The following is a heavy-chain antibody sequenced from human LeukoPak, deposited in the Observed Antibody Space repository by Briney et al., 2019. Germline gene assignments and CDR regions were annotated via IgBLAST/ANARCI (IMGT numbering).Heavy chain of an antibody. CDR1: GYTFTGYY. D-gene: IGHD5-24*01. CDR2: MNPNSGNT. Sequence: ASVKVSCKASGYTFTGYYMHWVRQAPGQGLEWMGWMNPNSGNTGYAQKFQGRVTMTKNTSISTAYLELSSLRYEDTAVYYCARGSRRDGYNTLVDSWGQGTLVTVSS. J-gene: IGHJ4*02. CDR3: ARGSRRDGYNTLVDS. V-gene: IGHV1-8*02.